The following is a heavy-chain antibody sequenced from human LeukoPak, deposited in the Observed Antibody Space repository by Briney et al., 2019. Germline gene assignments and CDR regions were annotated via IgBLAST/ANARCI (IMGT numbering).Heavy chain of an antibody. CDR1: GGSISSRSYY. V-gene: IGHV4-39*01. Sequence: SETLSLTCTVSGGSISSRSYYWGWIRQPPGTGLEWIGNIYYSGSTYYNPSLKSRVTISVDMSKNQFSLKLSSVTAADTAVYYCARQGASSWYIDYWGQGTLVTVSS. D-gene: IGHD6-13*01. CDR3: ARQGASSWYIDY. J-gene: IGHJ4*01. CDR2: IYYSGST.